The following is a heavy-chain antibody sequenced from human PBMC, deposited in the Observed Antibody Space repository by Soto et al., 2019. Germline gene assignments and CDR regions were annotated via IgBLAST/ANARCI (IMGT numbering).Heavy chain of an antibody. D-gene: IGHD3-3*01. CDR2: INHSGST. Sequence: SETLSLTCTVSGGSIRSYCWTWIRQPPGEGLEWIGEINHSGSTNYNPSLKSRVTISVDTSKNQFSLKLSSVTAADTAVYYCARSPYYDFWSGYSRVGWFDPWGQGTLVTVSS. V-gene: IGHV4-34*01. J-gene: IGHJ5*02. CDR1: GGSIRSYC. CDR3: ARSPYYDFWSGYSRVGWFDP.